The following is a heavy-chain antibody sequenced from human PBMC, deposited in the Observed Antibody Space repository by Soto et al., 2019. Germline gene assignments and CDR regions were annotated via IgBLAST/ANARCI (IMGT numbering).Heavy chain of an antibody. CDR1: ADPISSGSYY. CDR3: ARDNPDVGRPGFVL. D-gene: IGHD1-26*01. Sequence: SENLSLPYTDSADPISSGSYYWNWIRQHPGKGLEWIDYMHYSGSTYYKPSLKCRVTISRGTSKHRFCLRLGSVTAAYMVMYYCARDNPDVGRPGFVLWGHGILVTVAS. CDR2: MHYSGST. J-gene: IGHJ5*02. V-gene: IGHV4-31*03.